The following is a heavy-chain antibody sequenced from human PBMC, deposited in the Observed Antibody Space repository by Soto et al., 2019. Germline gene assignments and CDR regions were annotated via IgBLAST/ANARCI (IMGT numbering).Heavy chain of an antibody. CDR1: GGSSTSHG. Sequence: PSVMLCLRNCVAGGSSTSHGGSWILQFPGQGLEWIAYTSYTGNTNYNPSPQSRVTISLDTSKNQLSLKLTSMTAADTAVYYCARDMHAGFTTYFAPRGNGTLVTVSS. CDR2: TSYTGNT. D-gene: IGHD1-26*01. CDR3: ARDMHAGFTTYFAP. J-gene: IGHJ5*02. V-gene: IGHV4-59*11.